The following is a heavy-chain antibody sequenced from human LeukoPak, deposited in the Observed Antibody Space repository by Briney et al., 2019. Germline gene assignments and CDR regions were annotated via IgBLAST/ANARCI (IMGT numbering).Heavy chain of an antibody. D-gene: IGHD3-22*01. CDR3: AKDGYYYDSSGYYNYYYYMDV. Sequence: PGGSLRLSCAASGFTFSSYGMHWVRQAPGKGLEWVAFIRYDGSNKYYADSVKGRFTISRDNSKNTLYLQMNSLRAEDTAVYYCAKDGYYYDSSGYYNYYYYMDVWGKGTTVTVSS. J-gene: IGHJ6*03. V-gene: IGHV3-30*02. CDR2: IRYDGSNK. CDR1: GFTFSSYG.